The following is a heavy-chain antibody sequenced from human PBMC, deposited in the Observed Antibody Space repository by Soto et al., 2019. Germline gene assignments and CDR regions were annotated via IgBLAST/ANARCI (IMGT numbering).Heavy chain of an antibody. V-gene: IGHV1-69*13. D-gene: IGHD1-1*01. Sequence: SVKVSCKASGGTFSSYAISWVRQAPGQGLEWMGGIIPIFGTANYAQKFQGRVTITADESTSTAYMELSSLRSEDTAVYYCASNPLKNGYYYGMDVWGQGTTVTVSS. CDR3: ASNPLKNGYYYGMDV. J-gene: IGHJ6*02. CDR1: GGTFSSYA. CDR2: IIPIFGTA.